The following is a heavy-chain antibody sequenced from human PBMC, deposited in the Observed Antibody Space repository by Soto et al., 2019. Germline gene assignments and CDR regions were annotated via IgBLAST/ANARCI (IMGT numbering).Heavy chain of an antibody. CDR2: IYYSGST. V-gene: IGHV4-31*03. CDR3: ARDRKSVVVVAATTTYYYYYMDV. CDR1: GGSISSGGDY. J-gene: IGHJ6*03. D-gene: IGHD2-15*01. Sequence: NPSETLSLTCTVSGGSISSGGDYWSWIRQHPGKGLEWIGYIYYSGSTYYNPSLKSRVTISVDTSKNQFSLKLSSVTAADTAVYYCARDRKSVVVVAATTTYYYYYMDVWGKGTTVTVSS.